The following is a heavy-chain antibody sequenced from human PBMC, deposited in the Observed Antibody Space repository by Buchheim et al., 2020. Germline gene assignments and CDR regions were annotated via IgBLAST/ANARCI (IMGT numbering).Heavy chain of an antibody. V-gene: IGHV3-21*01. J-gene: IGHJ6*02. CDR1: GFTFSSYS. Sequence: EVQLVESGGGLVKPGGSLRLSCAASGFTFSSYSMNWVRQAPGKGLEWVSSISSSSSYIYYADSVKGRFTISRDNAKNSLYLQMNSLRAEDTAVYYCARPQGRGGYYDFWSGYYTGSYYYYYGMDVWGQGTT. CDR2: ISSSSSYI. D-gene: IGHD3-3*01. CDR3: ARPQGRGGYYDFWSGYYTGSYYYYYGMDV.